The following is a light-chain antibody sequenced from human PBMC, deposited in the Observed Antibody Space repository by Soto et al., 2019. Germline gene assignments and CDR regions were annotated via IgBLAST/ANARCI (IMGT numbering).Light chain of an antibody. V-gene: IGKV1-5*03. J-gene: IGKJ1*01. CDR1: QTVRRW. CDR2: QAS. CDR3: QEYNTYSK. Sequence: DIHIAQSPSTLAASVRDRDTFTCRARQTVRRWLAWYEQKPGKAAQLLIHQASNVGSGVPSRFRCRGSGIQFPLTFSSLQPDDSATYFCQEYNTYSKFGQGTKGDIK.